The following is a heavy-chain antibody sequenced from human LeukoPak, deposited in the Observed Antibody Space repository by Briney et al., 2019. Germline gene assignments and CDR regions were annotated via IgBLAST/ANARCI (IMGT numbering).Heavy chain of an antibody. CDR3: ARGDDYGDLGGY. J-gene: IGHJ4*02. Sequence: SETLSLTCTVSGGSISSSSYYWGWIRQPPGKGLEWIGSIYYSGSTYYNPSLKSRVTISVDTSKNQFSLKLSSVTAADTAVYYCARGDDYGDLGGYWGQGTLVTVSS. D-gene: IGHD4-17*01. CDR1: GGSISSSSYY. V-gene: IGHV4-39*07. CDR2: IYYSGST.